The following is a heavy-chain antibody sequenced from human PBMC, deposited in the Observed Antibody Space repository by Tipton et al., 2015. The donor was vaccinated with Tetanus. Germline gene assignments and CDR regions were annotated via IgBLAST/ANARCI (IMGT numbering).Heavy chain of an antibody. Sequence: GSLRLSCAASGFTLSRYTLNWVRQAPGKGLEWVGRIKRKTDGGTTDYAAPVKGRFSISRDDSKNTLYLQMNSLKAEDSAVYYCTADSSIGGNWGQGTLVTVSS. V-gene: IGHV3-15*01. CDR3: TADSSIGGN. CDR2: IKRKTDGGTT. CDR1: GFTLSRYT. D-gene: IGHD3-16*01. J-gene: IGHJ4*02.